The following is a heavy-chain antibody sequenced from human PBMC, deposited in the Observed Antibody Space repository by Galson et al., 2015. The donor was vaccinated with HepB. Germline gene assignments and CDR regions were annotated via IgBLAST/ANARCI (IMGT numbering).Heavy chain of an antibody. J-gene: IGHJ6*02. V-gene: IGHV3-66*04. D-gene: IGHD3-3*02. CDR3: ARLAYYYYAMDV. Sequence: TYHADSVKGRFTISRDNSKNTLYLQMNSLRAEDTAIYYCARLAYYYYAMDVWGQGTTVTVSS. CDR2: T.